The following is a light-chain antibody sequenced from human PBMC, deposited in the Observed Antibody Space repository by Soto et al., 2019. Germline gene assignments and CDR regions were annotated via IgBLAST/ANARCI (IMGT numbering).Light chain of an antibody. CDR3: QQSYRAPHT. J-gene: IGKJ3*01. Sequence: DIQMSQPPSSLSASVGDRVTITCRASQTINTYLNWYQQKPGKAPKLVIHAASSVQSGVPSRFSGSGSGTDFTLTISSLQPEDFATYYCQQSYRAPHTFGPGTKVDIK. CDR2: AAS. CDR1: QTINTY. V-gene: IGKV1-39*01.